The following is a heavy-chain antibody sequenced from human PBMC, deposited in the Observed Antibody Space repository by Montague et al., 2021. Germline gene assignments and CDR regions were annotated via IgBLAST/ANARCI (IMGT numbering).Heavy chain of an antibody. Sequence: SLRLSCPVSGLTFDNCAMTWVRQAPGKGLEWVLGISASSDNIYYADSVKGRVTISRDNSKNTLYLQMRDLRAEDTAVYYCARDRRGGTYFDYWGQGTLVTVSS. CDR2: ISASSDNI. D-gene: IGHD2-15*01. CDR3: ARDRRGGTYFDY. CDR1: GLTFDNCA. J-gene: IGHJ4*02. V-gene: IGHV3-23*01.